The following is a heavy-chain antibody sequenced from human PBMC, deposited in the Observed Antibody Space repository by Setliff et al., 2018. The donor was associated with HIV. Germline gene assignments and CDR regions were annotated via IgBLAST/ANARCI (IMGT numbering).Heavy chain of an antibody. J-gene: IGHJ5*02. V-gene: IGHV4-59*11. CDR1: GGSISSHY. Sequence: SETLSLTCAVSGGSISSHYWSWIRLPPGKGLEWIGTRYHNGNTNQNPSLKSRVAISVDTSKNLFFLKLTSVTPADTAVYYCARARGGYCSSTSCTWNWFDPWGQGTLVTVS. D-gene: IGHD2-2*01. CDR2: RYHNGNT. CDR3: ARARGGYCSSTSCTWNWFDP.